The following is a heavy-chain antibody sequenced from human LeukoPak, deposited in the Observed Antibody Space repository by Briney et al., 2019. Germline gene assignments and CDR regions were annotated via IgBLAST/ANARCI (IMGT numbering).Heavy chain of an antibody. Sequence: GGSLRLSCAASGFTFSSYAMHWVRQAPGKGLEWVAVISYDGSNKYYADSVKGRFTISRDNSKNTLYLQMNSLRAEDTAVYYCAKGLPDHYYDSSGYPVLFDYWGQGTLVTVSS. V-gene: IGHV3-30*04. CDR2: ISYDGSNK. CDR1: GFTFSSYA. D-gene: IGHD3-22*01. CDR3: AKGLPDHYYDSSGYPVLFDY. J-gene: IGHJ4*02.